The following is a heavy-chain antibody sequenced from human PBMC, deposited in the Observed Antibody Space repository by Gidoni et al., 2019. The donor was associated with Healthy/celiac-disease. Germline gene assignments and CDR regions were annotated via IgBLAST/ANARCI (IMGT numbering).Heavy chain of an antibody. J-gene: IGHJ6*03. D-gene: IGHD3-3*01. CDR3: TGRITIFGVVRSPIDYMDV. Sequence: EVQLVESGGGLVQPGGSLTLSCAASGFTFSGSDMHWVRQASGKGLEWVGRIRSKANSYANAYAASVKGRFTIYRDDSKNTAYLQMNSLKTEDTAVYYCTGRITIFGVVRSPIDYMDVWGKGTTVTVSS. V-gene: IGHV3-73*02. CDR2: IRSKANSYAN. CDR1: GFTFSGSD.